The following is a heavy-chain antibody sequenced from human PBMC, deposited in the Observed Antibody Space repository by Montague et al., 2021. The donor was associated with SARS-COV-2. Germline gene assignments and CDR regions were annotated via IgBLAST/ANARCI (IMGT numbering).Heavy chain of an antibody. Sequence: SETLSLTCSVSGGSISSDYWSWIRQSPGKGLEWIGYIYYRGTTNYNPSLKSRVTFSVDTSKNQFSLKLISVTAADTAVYYCARVGIVATIGGFPDAFDIWGQGTMVTVSS. J-gene: IGHJ3*02. CDR1: GGSISSDY. D-gene: IGHD5-12*01. CDR2: IYYRGTT. CDR3: ARVGIVATIGGFPDAFDI. V-gene: IGHV4-59*01.